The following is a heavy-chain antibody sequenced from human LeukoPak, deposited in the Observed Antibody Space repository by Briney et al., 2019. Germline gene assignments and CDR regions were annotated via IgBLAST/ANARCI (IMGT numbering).Heavy chain of an antibody. CDR3: ARFRGSFLFDY. V-gene: IGHV4-38-2*02. CDR1: GYSISSIHC. J-gene: IGHJ4*02. D-gene: IGHD3-10*01. Sequence: SETLSLTCTVSGYSISSIHCWGWIRQPPGKGLEWIGSICQSGSTYYSPSLKSRVILSLDTSKNQFSLRLSSVTAADTAVYYCARFRGSFLFDYWGQGTLVAVSS. CDR2: ICQSGST.